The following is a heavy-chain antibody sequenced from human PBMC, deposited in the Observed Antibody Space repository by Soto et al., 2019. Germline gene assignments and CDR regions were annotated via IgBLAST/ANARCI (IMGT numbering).Heavy chain of an antibody. J-gene: IGHJ4*02. CDR3: ARDTPPVDY. V-gene: IGHV1-18*01. CDR1: GYTFSNYG. Sequence: QVQLVQSGAEVKKPGASVKVSCKASGYTFSNYGISWVRQAPGQGLEWMGWISAYNGNTKYAQKPQGRDTRPTDTAKSTAYMELRRRRTDDTAVDDCARDTPPVDYWGQGTLVPVS. CDR2: ISAYNGNT. D-gene: IGHD2-15*01.